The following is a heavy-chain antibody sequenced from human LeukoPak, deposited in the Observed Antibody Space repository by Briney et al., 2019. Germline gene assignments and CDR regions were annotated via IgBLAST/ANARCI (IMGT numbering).Heavy chain of an antibody. CDR1: GFTFSSYA. Sequence: GGSLRLSCAASGFTFSSYAMSWVRQAPGKGLEWVSAISGGGTTDYVDFVKGRFIIFRDNSRNTLFLQMNSLRAEDTAVYYCAKPTTRTHITSGLGDWGQGTLVTVSS. D-gene: IGHD1-14*01. V-gene: IGHV3-23*01. CDR2: ISGGGTT. CDR3: AKPTTRTHITSGLGD. J-gene: IGHJ4*02.